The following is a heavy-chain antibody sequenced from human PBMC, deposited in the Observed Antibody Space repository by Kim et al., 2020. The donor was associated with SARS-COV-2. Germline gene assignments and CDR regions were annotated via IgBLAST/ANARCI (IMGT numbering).Heavy chain of an antibody. Sequence: GGSLRLSCAASGFTFSSYSMNWVRQAPGKGLEWVSSISSSSSYIYYADSVKGRFTISRDNAKNSLYLQMNSLRAEDTAVYYCATALGYDSSGFSSHYYFDYWGQGTLVTVSS. CDR3: ATALGYDSSGFSSHYYFDY. V-gene: IGHV3-21*01. CDR2: ISSSSSYI. D-gene: IGHD3-22*01. J-gene: IGHJ4*02. CDR1: GFTFSSYS.